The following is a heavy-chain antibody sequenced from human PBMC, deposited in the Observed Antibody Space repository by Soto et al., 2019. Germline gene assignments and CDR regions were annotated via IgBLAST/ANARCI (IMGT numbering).Heavy chain of an antibody. CDR1: GGSIYRSGYY. CDR3: GKVLAGATGHNDSDP. D-gene: IGHD2-15*01. V-gene: IGHV4-39*01. J-gene: IGHJ5*02. Sequence: PSETLSLTCTVSGGSIYRSGYYWGWIRQPPGRGLEWIGNIDYNGVTYSNPSLKSRVTISRDTSKNQFSLKLTSVTAADTALYYCGKVLAGATGHNDSDPWGPGKLVTVSS. CDR2: IDYNGVT.